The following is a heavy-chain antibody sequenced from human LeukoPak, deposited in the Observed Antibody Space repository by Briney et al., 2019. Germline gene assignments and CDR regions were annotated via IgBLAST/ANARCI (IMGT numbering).Heavy chain of an antibody. V-gene: IGHV3-21*01. CDR3: SREPDMDV. CDR1: GFIFGDYS. CDR2: ISSGGSVT. Sequence: GGSLRLSCAASGFIFGDYSMNWVHQAPGKGLEWVSSISSGGSVTYYADSLRGRFTISRDNAKDSVLLQMNSLRVEDTAVYFCSREPDMDVWGKGTTVSVSS. J-gene: IGHJ6*03.